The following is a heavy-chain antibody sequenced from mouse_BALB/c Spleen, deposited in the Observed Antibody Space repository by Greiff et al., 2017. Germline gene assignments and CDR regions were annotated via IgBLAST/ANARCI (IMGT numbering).Heavy chain of an antibody. J-gene: IGHJ4*01. Sequence: QVQLQQSGAELAKPGASVKMSCKASGYTFTSYWMHWVKQRPGQGLEWIGYINPSTGYTEYNQKFKDKATLTADKSSSTAYMQLSSLTSEDSAVYYWARHPAYYGNSCAMDYWGQGTSVTVSS. D-gene: IGHD2-10*01. V-gene: IGHV1-7*01. CDR2: INPSTGYT. CDR1: GYTFTSYW. CDR3: ARHPAYYGNSCAMDY.